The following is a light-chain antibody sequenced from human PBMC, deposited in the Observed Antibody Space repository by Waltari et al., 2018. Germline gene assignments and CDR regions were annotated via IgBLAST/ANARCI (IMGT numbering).Light chain of an antibody. J-gene: IGLJ2*01. CDR1: SSNIATNT. CDR2: TDN. CDR3: AAWDDSLRGVV. V-gene: IGLV1-44*01. Sequence: QSVLTQPPSVSGTPGRRVTISCSGSSSNIATNTVNWYQQLPGTAPKLLIYTDNLRPSGVPDRFSGSRSGTSASLAISGLQSEDEADYFCAAWDDSLRGVVFGGGTKLTVL.